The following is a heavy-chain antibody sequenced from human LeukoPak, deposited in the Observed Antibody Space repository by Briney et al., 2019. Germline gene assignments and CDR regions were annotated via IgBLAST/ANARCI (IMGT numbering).Heavy chain of an antibody. CDR2: IYYSGST. CDR1: GGSISSYS. Sequence: PSETLSLTCTVSGGSISSYSWNWIRQPQGKGLEWIGYIYYSGSTNYNPSLKSQITISVDTSKNQFSLQLSSVTAADTAVYYCARVRCSSTSCSMRGAFDIWGQGTVVTVSS. CDR3: ARVRCSSTSCSMRGAFDI. J-gene: IGHJ3*02. V-gene: IGHV4-59*01. D-gene: IGHD2-2*01.